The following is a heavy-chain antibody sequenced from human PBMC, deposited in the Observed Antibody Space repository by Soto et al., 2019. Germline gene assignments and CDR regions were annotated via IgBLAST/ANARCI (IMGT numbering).Heavy chain of an antibody. Sequence: SETLSLTCAVYGGSFSGYYWSWIRQPPGKGLEWIGEINHSGSTNYNPSLKSRVTISVDTSKNQFSLKLSSVTAADTAVYYCARGLGGIAAAGSWFDPWGQGTLVTVSS. D-gene: IGHD6-13*01. CDR1: GGSFSGYY. CDR2: INHSGST. V-gene: IGHV4-34*01. J-gene: IGHJ5*02. CDR3: ARGLGGIAAAGSWFDP.